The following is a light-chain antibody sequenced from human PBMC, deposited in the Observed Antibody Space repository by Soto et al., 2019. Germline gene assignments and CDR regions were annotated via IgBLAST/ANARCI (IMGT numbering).Light chain of an antibody. CDR3: AAWDDSLSGV. J-gene: IGLJ3*02. CDR2: RND. Sequence: QSVLTQPPSASGTPGQRVTISCSGSSSNIGGNYVYWYQQIPGTAPKLLIYRNDQRPSGVPDRFSGSKSGTSASLAISGLRSEDEADYYCAAWDDSLSGVFGGGTKVTVL. CDR1: SSNIGGNY. V-gene: IGLV1-47*01.